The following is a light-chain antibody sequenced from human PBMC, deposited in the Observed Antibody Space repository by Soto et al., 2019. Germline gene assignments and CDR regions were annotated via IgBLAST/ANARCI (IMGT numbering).Light chain of an antibody. Sequence: QSALTQAPSTSGTPGQRVTISCSGSSSTIGSNHVYWYQQFPGTAPKLLIYRNNQRPSGVPDRFSGSKSGTSASLAISGLRSEDEAEYYCAAWDDSLSGYVFGTGTKVTVL. J-gene: IGLJ1*01. V-gene: IGLV1-47*01. CDR2: RNN. CDR3: AAWDDSLSGYV. CDR1: SSTIGSNH.